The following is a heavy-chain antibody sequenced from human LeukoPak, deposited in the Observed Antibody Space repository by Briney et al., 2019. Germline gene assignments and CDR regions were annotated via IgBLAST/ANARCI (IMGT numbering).Heavy chain of an antibody. CDR3: ARGYIAVAGTEGAFDI. CDR2: IIPMFGTT. J-gene: IGHJ3*02. Sequence: SVKVSCKASGGTFSSYAINWVRQAPGQGLEWMGGIIPMFGTTDYVQKFQGRVTITADESTRTGYMELSSLRSDDTAVYYCARGYIAVAGTEGAFDIWGQGTMVTVSS. CDR1: GGTFSSYA. V-gene: IGHV1-69*13. D-gene: IGHD6-19*01.